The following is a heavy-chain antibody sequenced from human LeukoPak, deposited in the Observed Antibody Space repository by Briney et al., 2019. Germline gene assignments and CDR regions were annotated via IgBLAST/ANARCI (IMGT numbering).Heavy chain of an antibody. Sequence: ASVKVSCKASGYTFTSYYMHWVRQAPGQGLEWMGIINPSGGSTSYAQKFQGRVTMTRDMSTSTVYMELSSLRSEDTAVYYCARALQPSYYYDSSAYGKGFDYWGQGTLVTVSS. CDR1: GYTFTSYY. CDR2: INPSGGST. CDR3: ARALQPSYYYDSSAYGKGFDY. D-gene: IGHD3-22*01. J-gene: IGHJ4*02. V-gene: IGHV1-46*01.